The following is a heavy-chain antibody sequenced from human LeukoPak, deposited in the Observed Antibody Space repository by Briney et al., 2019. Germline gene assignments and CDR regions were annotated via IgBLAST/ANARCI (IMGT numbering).Heavy chain of an antibody. CDR3: ARGHVVVPAVNYLLDYGMDV. CDR2: IWYGGSNK. V-gene: IGHV3-33*01. D-gene: IGHD2-2*01. CDR1: GFTFSSYG. J-gene: IGHJ6*02. Sequence: GGSLRLSCAASGFTFSSYGMHWVRQRPGKGLEWVAVIWYGGSNKYYADSVKGRFTISRDNSKNTLYLQMNSLRAEDTAVYYCARGHVVVPAVNYLLDYGMDVWGQGTTVTVSS.